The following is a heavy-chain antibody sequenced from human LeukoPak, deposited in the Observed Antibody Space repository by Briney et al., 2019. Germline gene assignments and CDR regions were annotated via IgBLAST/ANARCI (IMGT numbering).Heavy chain of an antibody. J-gene: IGHJ6*03. Sequence: GGSLRLSCVASEFTFSGCAMSWVRQVPGKGLEWVSVISGSGGSTYYTDSVKGRFTISRDNSKNTLYLQINSLRAEDTAVYYCAKDRQGFGFGEQLDYYYMDVWGKGTTVTVSS. V-gene: IGHV3-23*01. CDR1: EFTFSGCA. CDR3: AKDRQGFGFGEQLDYYYMDV. CDR2: ISGSGGST. D-gene: IGHD3-10*01.